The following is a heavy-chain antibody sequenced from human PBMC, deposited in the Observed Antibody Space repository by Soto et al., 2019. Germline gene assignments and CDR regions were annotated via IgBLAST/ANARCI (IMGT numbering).Heavy chain of an antibody. CDR3: VRDYYDTSGYPNTFDM. CDR1: GFPFSHYW. Sequence: GGSLRLSCAASGFPFSHYWMHWVRQTPGKGLVWVSRINPAGTITNYADSVKGRFTISRDNAKNSLYLDLTRLRAEDTAVYFCVRDYYDTSGYPNTFDMWGQGTMVTVSS. D-gene: IGHD3-22*01. CDR2: INPAGTIT. V-gene: IGHV3-74*01. J-gene: IGHJ3*02.